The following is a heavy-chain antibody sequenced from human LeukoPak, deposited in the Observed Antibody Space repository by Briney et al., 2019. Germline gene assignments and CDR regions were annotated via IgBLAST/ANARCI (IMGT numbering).Heavy chain of an antibody. J-gene: IGHJ4*02. Sequence: SETLSLTCAVYGGSFSGYYWSWIRQPPGKGLEWIGEINHSGGTNYNPSLKSRVTISVDTSKNQFSLKLSSVTAADTAVYYCARSTVLDYWGQGTLVTVSS. CDR2: INHSGGT. D-gene: IGHD4-11*01. CDR1: GGSFSGYY. CDR3: ARSTVLDY. V-gene: IGHV4-34*01.